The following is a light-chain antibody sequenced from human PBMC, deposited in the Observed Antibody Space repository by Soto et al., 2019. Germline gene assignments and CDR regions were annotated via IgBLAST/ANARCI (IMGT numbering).Light chain of an antibody. CDR3: QQYNSYST. Sequence: DIQMTQSPSTLSASVGDRVTITCRASHSISTWLARYPQKPGKAPNLLTYDASTLESGVPSRFSGSGSGTDFTLTISSLQPDDFATYYCQQYNSYSTFGQGTKVDIK. J-gene: IGKJ1*01. CDR1: HSISTW. CDR2: DAS. V-gene: IGKV1-5*01.